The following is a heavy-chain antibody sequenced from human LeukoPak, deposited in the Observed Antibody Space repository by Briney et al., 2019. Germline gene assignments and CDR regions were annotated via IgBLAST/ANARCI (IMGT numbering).Heavy chain of an antibody. CDR3: ALTYYYDSSGYYYDY. D-gene: IGHD3-22*01. J-gene: IGHJ4*02. CDR2: IYYSGST. CDR1: GGSISSSSYY. V-gene: IGHV4-39*01. Sequence: PSETLSLTCTVSGGSISSSSYYWGWIRQPPGMGLEWIGSIYYSGSTYYNPSLKSRVTISVDTSKNQFSLKLSSVTAADTAVYYCALTYYYDSSGYYYDYWGQGTLVTVSS.